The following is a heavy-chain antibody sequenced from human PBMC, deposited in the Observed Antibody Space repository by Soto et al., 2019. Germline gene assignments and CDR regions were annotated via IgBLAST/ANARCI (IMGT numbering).Heavy chain of an antibody. Sequence: QVQLQESGPGRVKPSETLSLSCTVSGGSITDYYWNWIRQPPGKGLEWIGYIYYNGRPDYNPSLMSRVTVSIDRSKNHFSLILNSVTAADTAMYFCASGGKTSGWYWGFDYWGQGTLVTVSS. D-gene: IGHD6-19*01. CDR3: ASGGKTSGWYWGFDY. CDR2: IYYNGRP. CDR1: GGSITDYY. V-gene: IGHV4-59*01. J-gene: IGHJ4*02.